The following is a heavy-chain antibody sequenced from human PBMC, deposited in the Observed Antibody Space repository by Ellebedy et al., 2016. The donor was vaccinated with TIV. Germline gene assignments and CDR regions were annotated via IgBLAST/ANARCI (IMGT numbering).Heavy chain of an antibody. J-gene: IGHJ6*02. Sequence: ASVKVSCKASGGTFSNYAVSWVRQAPGQGLEWVGGIIASVGSADYAPRFLGTVAIPADESTSTAHMELNSLRSEDTAVYYRARLGRFGESMPPYYYFGMDVWGQGTTVIVSS. D-gene: IGHD3-10*01. CDR2: IIASVGSA. V-gene: IGHV1-69*13. CDR1: GGTFSNYA. CDR3: ARLGRFGESMPPYYYFGMDV.